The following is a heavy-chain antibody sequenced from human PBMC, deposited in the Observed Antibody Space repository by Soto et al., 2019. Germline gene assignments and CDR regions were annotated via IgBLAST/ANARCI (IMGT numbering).Heavy chain of an antibody. V-gene: IGHV3-73*02. CDR2: IRSKPKNYAT. D-gene: IGHD3-22*01. CDR3: TRLHWIVTPSENY. CDR1: GFTFSGSA. Sequence: EVHLVESGGGLVQPGGSLKLSCAASGFTFSGSAMHWVRQASGKGLEWVGRIRSKPKNYATAYAASVKGRFTISRDDSKNTAYLQMNSLKSEDTAVDYCTRLHWIVTPSENYWGQGTLVTVSS. J-gene: IGHJ4*02.